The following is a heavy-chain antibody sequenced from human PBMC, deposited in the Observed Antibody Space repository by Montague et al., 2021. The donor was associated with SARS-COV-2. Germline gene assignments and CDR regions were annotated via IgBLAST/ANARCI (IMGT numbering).Heavy chain of an antibody. V-gene: IGHV2-70*01. CDR3: ARMPYDILTGSGYYGMDV. CDR1: GFSLSTSGMC. J-gene: IGHJ6*02. D-gene: IGHD3-9*01. CDR2: IDWDDDK. Sequence: PALVKPTQTLTLTCTFSGFSLSTSGMCVSWIRQPPGKALEWLALIDWDDDKYSSTSLKTRLTISKDTSKNQVVLAMTNMDPVDTATYYCARMPYDILTGSGYYGMDVWGQGTTVTASS.